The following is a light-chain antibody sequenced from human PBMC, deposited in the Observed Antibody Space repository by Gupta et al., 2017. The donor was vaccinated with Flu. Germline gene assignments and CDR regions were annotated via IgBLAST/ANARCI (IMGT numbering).Light chain of an antibody. CDR2: EVS. V-gene: IGLV2-14*01. Sequence: QSALTQPASVSGSPGQSITISCTGTSSDVGGYNFVSWYQQHPGKAPQLIIYEVSNRPSGVSDRFSGSKSGNTASLTISGLQAEDEADYYCSSYASSSTWVFGGGTKLAGL. J-gene: IGLJ3*02. CDR1: SSDVGGYNF. CDR3: SSYASSSTWV.